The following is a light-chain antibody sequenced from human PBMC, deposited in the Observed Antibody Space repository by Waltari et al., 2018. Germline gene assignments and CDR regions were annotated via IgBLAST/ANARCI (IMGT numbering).Light chain of an antibody. CDR1: SSEFGNYNL. Sequence: QSALTQPASVSGSPGQSITISCTGTSSEFGNYNLVSWFRQHPGQAPKLVVYKISRRPSGVSDRFSGSKSGNTASLTISGLHLEDEADYYCCSYAGGGSWVFGGGTKLTVL. J-gene: IGLJ3*02. V-gene: IGLV2-23*02. CDR2: KIS. CDR3: CSYAGGGSWV.